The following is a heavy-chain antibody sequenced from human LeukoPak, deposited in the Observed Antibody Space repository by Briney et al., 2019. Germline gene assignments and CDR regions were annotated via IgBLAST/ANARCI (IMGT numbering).Heavy chain of an antibody. CDR2: ISWNSGSL. Sequence: GRSLRLSCAASGFIFDDYAMHWVRQAPGKGLEWVSGISWNSGSLAYADSVKGRFTISRDNAKNSPYLQMNSLRTEDTALYYCARGLGGDQGYFDLWGRGTLATVSS. V-gene: IGHV3-9*01. CDR3: ARGLGGDQGYFDL. CDR1: GFIFDDYA. D-gene: IGHD3-10*01. J-gene: IGHJ2*01.